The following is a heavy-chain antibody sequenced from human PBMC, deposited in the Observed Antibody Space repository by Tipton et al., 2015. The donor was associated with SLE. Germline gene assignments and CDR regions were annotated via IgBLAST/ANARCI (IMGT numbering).Heavy chain of an antibody. Sequence: TLSLTCTVSGGSMRFYYWSWIRQSPGKGLEWIGYIYYSGSTNYNPSLKSRVTISVDTSKNQFSLKLNSVAAADTAVYYCARGGGGAFDIWGQGTRVTVSS. J-gene: IGHJ3*02. CDR1: GGSMRFYY. CDR3: ARGGGGAFDI. D-gene: IGHD2-21*01. V-gene: IGHV4-59*01. CDR2: IYYSGST.